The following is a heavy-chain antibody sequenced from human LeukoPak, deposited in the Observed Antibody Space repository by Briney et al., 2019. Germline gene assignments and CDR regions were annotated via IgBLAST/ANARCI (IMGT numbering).Heavy chain of an antibody. V-gene: IGHV3-11*01. Sequence: PGGSLRLSCAASGFTFSDYYMSWIRQAPGKGLEWVSYISSSGSTIYYGASVKGRFTISRDNSKNTLNLQMNSLRAEDTAVYYCATSKYSGSYWGQGTLVTVSS. D-gene: IGHD1-26*01. CDR2: ISSSGSTI. CDR1: GFTFSDYY. CDR3: ATSKYSGSY. J-gene: IGHJ4*02.